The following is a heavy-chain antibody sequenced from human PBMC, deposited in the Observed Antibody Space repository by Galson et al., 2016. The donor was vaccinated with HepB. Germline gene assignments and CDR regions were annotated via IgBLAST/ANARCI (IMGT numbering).Heavy chain of an antibody. CDR3: AREITMVRGVNITGYYNYMDV. D-gene: IGHD3-10*01. CDR1: GFTFNSYS. J-gene: IGHJ6*03. V-gene: IGHV3-21*01. Sequence: SLRLSCAASGFTFNSYSMNWVRQAPGKGLEWVSSISSGSSYIYYADSVKGRFTISRDNAKNSLYLQMNSLRAEDTAVYYCAREITMVRGVNITGYYNYMDVWGRGTTVTASS. CDR2: ISSGSSYI.